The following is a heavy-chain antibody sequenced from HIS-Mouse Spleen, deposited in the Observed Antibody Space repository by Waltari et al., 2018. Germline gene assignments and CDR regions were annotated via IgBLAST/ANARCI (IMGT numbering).Heavy chain of an antibody. D-gene: IGHD4-4*01. CDR1: GYTFTSYD. CDR3: ARGHDYSNYFDY. V-gene: IGHV1-8*01. J-gene: IGHJ4*02. Sequence: QVQLVQSGAEVKKPGASVKVSCKSSGYTFTSYDINWVRKATGQGLEWMGWMNPNSGNTGYAQKFQGRVTMTRNTSISTAYMELSSLRSEDTAVYYCARGHDYSNYFDYWGQGTLVTVSS. CDR2: MNPNSGNT.